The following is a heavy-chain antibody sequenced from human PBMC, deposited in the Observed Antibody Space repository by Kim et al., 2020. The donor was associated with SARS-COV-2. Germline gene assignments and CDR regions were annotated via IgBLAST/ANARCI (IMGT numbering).Heavy chain of an antibody. V-gene: IGHV1-24*01. D-gene: IGHD1-26*01. J-gene: IGHJ4*02. Sequence: IYAQKFQGRVNMTEDTSTDTAYMELSSLRSEDTAVYYCATEVFSGSYYGYWGQGTLVTVSS. CDR3: ATEVFSGSYYGY.